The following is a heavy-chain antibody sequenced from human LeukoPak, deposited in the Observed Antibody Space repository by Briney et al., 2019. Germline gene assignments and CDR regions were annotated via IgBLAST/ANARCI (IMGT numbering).Heavy chain of an antibody. CDR1: GGSISSSSYY. CDR3: ARAIAAAGV. J-gene: IGHJ4*02. D-gene: IGHD6-13*01. CDR2: IYYSGST. Sequence: PSETLSLTCTVSGGSISSSSYYWGWIRQPPGKGLEWIGSIYYSGSTYYNPSLKSRVTISVDTSKNQFSLRLSSVTAADTAVYYCARAIAAAGVWGQGTLVTVSS. V-gene: IGHV4-39*01.